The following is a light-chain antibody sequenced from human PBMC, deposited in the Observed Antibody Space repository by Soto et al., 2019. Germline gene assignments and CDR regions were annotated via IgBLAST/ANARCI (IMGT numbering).Light chain of an antibody. V-gene: IGLV3-21*04. J-gene: IGLJ1*01. CDR3: QVWDIMTENYV. CDR1: NIGNKR. CDR2: YDS. Sequence: SYELTQPPSVSVAPEKTATITCGGNNIGNKRVHWYRQKPGQAPVLLISYDSDRPSGIPERFSGSNSEHTATLTLSRGEAGDEADYYCQVWDIMTENYVFGSGTKLTVL.